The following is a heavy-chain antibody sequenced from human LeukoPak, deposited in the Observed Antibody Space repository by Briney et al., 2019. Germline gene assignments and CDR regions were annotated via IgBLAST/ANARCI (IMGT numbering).Heavy chain of an antibody. V-gene: IGHV4-59*08. CDR2: INSRGDT. CDR1: GGSIRSYH. Sequence: SETLSLTCTLSGGSIRSYHCSSIRPSPGKALEWIAYINSRGDTKSNPSLKSRVTISMDTPKNKFTLKVSSVTDADTALYFCARTTSNGSADYWGQGTQVTVSA. J-gene: IGHJ4*02. CDR3: ARTTSNGSADY. D-gene: IGHD2-8*01.